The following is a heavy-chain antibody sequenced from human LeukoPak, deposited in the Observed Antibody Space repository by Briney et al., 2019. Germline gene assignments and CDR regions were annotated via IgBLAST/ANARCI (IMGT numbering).Heavy chain of an antibody. CDR3: ARRGPDSSGYYYLYDY. Sequence: ASVKVSCKASGYTFTGYYMHWVRQAPGQGLEWIGWINPNSGGTNYAQTFQGRVTMTRDTSISTAYMELSRLRSDDTAVYYCARRGPDSSGYYYLYDYWGQGTLVTVSS. J-gene: IGHJ4*02. D-gene: IGHD3-22*01. CDR1: GYTFTGYY. CDR2: INPNSGGT. V-gene: IGHV1-2*02.